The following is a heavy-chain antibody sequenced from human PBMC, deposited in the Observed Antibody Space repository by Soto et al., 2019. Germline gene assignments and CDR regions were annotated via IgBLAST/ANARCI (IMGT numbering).Heavy chain of an antibody. CDR3: ASGAYYYDSSGYYYY. V-gene: IGHV3-11*06. CDR2: ISSSSTYI. Sequence: GGSLRLSCAASGFTFSDYYMSWIRQAPGKGLEWVSYISSSSTYIYYADSVKGRFTISRDNAKNSLYLQMNSLRAEDTAVYYCASGAYYYDSSGYYYYWGQGTLVTVSS. J-gene: IGHJ4*02. D-gene: IGHD3-22*01. CDR1: GFTFSDYY.